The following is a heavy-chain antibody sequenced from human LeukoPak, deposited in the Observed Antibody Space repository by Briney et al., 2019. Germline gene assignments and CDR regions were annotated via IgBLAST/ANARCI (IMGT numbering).Heavy chain of an antibody. D-gene: IGHD3-22*01. CDR3: ARRYSRGDSSGYLIDY. CDR2: IYYSGST. CDR1: GGSVSSGSYY. J-gene: IGHJ4*02. Sequence: SSETLSLTCTVSGGSVSSGSYYWSWVRQPPGKGLEWIGYIYYSGSTNYNPSLKSRVTISVDTSKNQFSLKLSSVTAADTAVYYCARRYSRGDSSGYLIDYWGQGTLVTVSS. V-gene: IGHV4-61*01.